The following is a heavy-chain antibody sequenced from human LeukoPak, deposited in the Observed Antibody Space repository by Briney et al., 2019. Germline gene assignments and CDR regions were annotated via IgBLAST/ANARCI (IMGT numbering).Heavy chain of an antibody. CDR2: ISGSGHDI. CDR3: ARGERSSWYYFDY. V-gene: IGHV3-11*06. Sequence: PGGSLRLSCAASGFTFSDSYMTWVRQAPGKGVEWVAYISGSGHDINYSESAKGRFTISRDNAKNSLYLQMNSLRAEDTAVYYCARGERSSWYYFDYWGQGTLVTVSS. J-gene: IGHJ4*02. D-gene: IGHD6-13*01. CDR1: GFTFSDSY.